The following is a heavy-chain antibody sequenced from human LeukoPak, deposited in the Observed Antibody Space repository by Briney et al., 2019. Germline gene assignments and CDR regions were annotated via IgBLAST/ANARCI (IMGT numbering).Heavy chain of an antibody. Sequence: GGALRLCCAASGITVRANYWNWVRQAPGKGLEWVSVISSGGSTSYADSVKGRFTISRDNSKNTLYHQMNSLRAEDTAVYYCARGWSSSSYFGYWGQGTPVTVSS. CDR3: ARGWSSSSYFGY. J-gene: IGHJ4*02. V-gene: IGHV3-66*01. CDR2: ISSGGST. D-gene: IGHD6-6*01. CDR1: GITVRANY.